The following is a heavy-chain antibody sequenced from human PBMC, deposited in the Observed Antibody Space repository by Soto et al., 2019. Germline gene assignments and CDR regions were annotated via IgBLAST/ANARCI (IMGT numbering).Heavy chain of an antibody. CDR1: VGSLSNNDY. J-gene: IGHJ6*03. V-gene: IGHV4-39*02. D-gene: IGHD6-19*01. CDR2: TFYGGTT. CDR3: AKVGGWDYYYYLDV. Sequence: QLQVQESGPGLVKPSETLSLTCSVSVGSLSNNDYWAWIRQPPGKGLEWVGSTFYGGTTYYSPSLKSRLSISVDASKNQFSLKLSSVTAADTAVYYCAKVGGWDYYYYLDVWGKGTTVTVSS.